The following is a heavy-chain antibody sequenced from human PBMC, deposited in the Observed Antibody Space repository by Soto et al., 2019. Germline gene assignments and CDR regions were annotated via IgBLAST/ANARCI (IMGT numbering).Heavy chain of an antibody. CDR1: GGSFSGYY. CDR3: ARASDYDILTGPIGY. V-gene: IGHV4-34*01. D-gene: IGHD3-9*01. J-gene: IGHJ4*02. Sequence: QVQLQQWGAGLLKPSETLSLTCAVYGGSFSGYYWSWIRQPPGKGLEWIGEINHSGSTNYNPSLKCRVTISVDTSKNQFSLKLSSVTAADTAVYYCARASDYDILTGPIGYWGQGTLVTVSS. CDR2: INHSGST.